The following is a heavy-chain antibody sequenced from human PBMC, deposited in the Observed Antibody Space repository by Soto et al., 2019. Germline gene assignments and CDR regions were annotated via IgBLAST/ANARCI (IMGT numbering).Heavy chain of an antibody. Sequence: SETLSLTCSSSGVSINGNNYSWGWIRQPPGRGLEWIGNTYSSGGAYYDPSFKSRASISVDTSKSQVFLKLTSVTAADTAIYYCARTRGSAVYFYFYGLDVWGHGTTVTGSS. J-gene: IGHJ6*02. CDR3: ARTRGSAVYFYFYGLDV. CDR2: TYSSGGA. D-gene: IGHD3-10*01. V-gene: IGHV4-39*07. CDR1: GVSINGNNYS.